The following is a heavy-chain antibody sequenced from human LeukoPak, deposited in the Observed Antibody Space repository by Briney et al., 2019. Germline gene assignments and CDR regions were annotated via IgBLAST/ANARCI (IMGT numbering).Heavy chain of an antibody. CDR1: GFTFRNYV. J-gene: IGHJ4*02. CDR2: ITGDGGGT. D-gene: IGHD3-10*01. CDR3: AKGAVWSLYYFDY. V-gene: IGHV3-23*01. Sequence: GGSLRLSCAASGFTFRNYVMSWVRQTPGKGLEWVSAITGDGGGTNHADSVKGRFTISRDNSKNTLYLQMNSLRAEDTAVYYCAKGAVWSLYYFDYWGQGTLVTVSS.